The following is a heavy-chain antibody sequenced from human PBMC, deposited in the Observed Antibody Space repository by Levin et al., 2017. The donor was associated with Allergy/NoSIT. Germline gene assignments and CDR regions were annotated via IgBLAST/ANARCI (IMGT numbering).Heavy chain of an antibody. J-gene: IGHJ6*02. CDR1: GFTFSSYW. Sequence: PGGSLRLSCAASGFTFSSYWMSWVRQAPGKGLEWVANIKQDGSEKYYVDSVKGRFTISRDNAKNSLYLQMNSLRAEDTAVYYCARELMGAVAGTNYGMDVWGQGTTVTVSS. D-gene: IGHD6-19*01. CDR2: IKQDGSEK. CDR3: ARELMGAVAGTNYGMDV. V-gene: IGHV3-7*01.